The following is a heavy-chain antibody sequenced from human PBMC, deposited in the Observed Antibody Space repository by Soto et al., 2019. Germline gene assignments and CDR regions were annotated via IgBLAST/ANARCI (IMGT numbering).Heavy chain of an antibody. CDR3: ATPYYDFWSGERSDAFDI. D-gene: IGHD3-3*01. V-gene: IGHV1-3*01. J-gene: IGHJ3*02. CDR2: INAGNGNT. CDR1: GYTLTSYA. Sequence: ASVKVSCKASGYTLTSYAMHWVRQAPGQRLEWMGWINAGNGNTKYSQKFQGRVTITRDTSASTAYMELSSLRSEDTAVYYCATPYYDFWSGERSDAFDIWGQGTMVTVSS.